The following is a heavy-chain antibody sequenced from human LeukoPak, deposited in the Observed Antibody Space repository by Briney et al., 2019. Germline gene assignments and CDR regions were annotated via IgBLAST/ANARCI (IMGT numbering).Heavy chain of an antibody. V-gene: IGHV4-4*07. Sequence: SETLSLTCTVSGNSFGDYYWSWLRQPAGKGLEWIGRIYTSGSTTYNPSLKSRVTMSVDTSKSQFSLNLMSLTAADTAVYYCTRDTGTTGEVKFDPWGQGTLVTVSS. D-gene: IGHD4-17*01. CDR2: IYTSGST. J-gene: IGHJ5*02. CDR3: TRDTGTTGEVKFDP. CDR1: GNSFGDYY.